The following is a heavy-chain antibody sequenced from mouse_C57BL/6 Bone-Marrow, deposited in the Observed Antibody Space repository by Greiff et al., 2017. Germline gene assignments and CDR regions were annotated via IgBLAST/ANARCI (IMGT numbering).Heavy chain of an antibody. Sequence: EVQLQESGGDLVKPGGSLKLSCAASGFTFSSYGMSWVRQTPDKRLEWVATISSGGSYTYYPDSVTGRFTISRDNAKNTLYLQMSSLKSEDTAMYYCARRGFDYYGSSPYAMDYWGQGTSVTVSS. D-gene: IGHD1-1*01. CDR1: GFTFSSYG. V-gene: IGHV5-6*01. CDR3: ARRGFDYYGSSPYAMDY. J-gene: IGHJ4*01. CDR2: ISSGGSYT.